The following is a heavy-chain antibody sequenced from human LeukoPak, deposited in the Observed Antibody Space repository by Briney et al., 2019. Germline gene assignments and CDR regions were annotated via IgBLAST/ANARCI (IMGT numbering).Heavy chain of an antibody. CDR3: ARLTSSAFYYFDY. CDR2: IYPGDSDT. D-gene: IGHD6-13*01. Sequence: PGESLKISCKGSGYSFTSYWIGWVRQMPGKGLEWMGIIYPGDSDTRSSPSFQAQVTISADKSISTAYLQWSSLKASDTAMYYCARLTSSAFYYFDYWGQGTLVTVSS. V-gene: IGHV5-51*01. J-gene: IGHJ4*02. CDR1: GYSFTSYW.